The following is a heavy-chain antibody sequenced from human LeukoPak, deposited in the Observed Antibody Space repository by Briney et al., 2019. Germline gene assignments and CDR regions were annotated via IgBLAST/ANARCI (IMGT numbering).Heavy chain of an antibody. CDR1: GFTFSSYS. CDR2: ISSSSSYI. D-gene: IGHD4-17*01. J-gene: IGHJ5*02. Sequence: GGSLRLSCAAPGFTFSSYSMNWVRQAPGKGLEWVSSISSSSSYIYYADSVKGRFTISRDNAKNSLYLQMNSLRAEDTAVYYCARDRGTVTTTWFDPWGQGTLVTVSS. CDR3: ARDRGTVTTTWFDP. V-gene: IGHV3-21*01.